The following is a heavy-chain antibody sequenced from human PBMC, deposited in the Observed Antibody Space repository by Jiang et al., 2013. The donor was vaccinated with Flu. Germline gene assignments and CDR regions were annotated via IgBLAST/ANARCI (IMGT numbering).Heavy chain of an antibody. V-gene: IGHV1-3*01. CDR3: AREWVGSAFDI. Sequence: GAEVKKPGASVKVSCKASGYTFTSYAMHWVRQAPGQRLEWMGWINAGNGNTKYSQKFQGRVTITRDTSASTAYMELSSLRSEDTTVYYCAREWVGSAFDIWGQGTMVTVSS. CDR1: GYTFTSYA. CDR2: INAGNGNT. D-gene: IGHD1-26*01. J-gene: IGHJ3*02.